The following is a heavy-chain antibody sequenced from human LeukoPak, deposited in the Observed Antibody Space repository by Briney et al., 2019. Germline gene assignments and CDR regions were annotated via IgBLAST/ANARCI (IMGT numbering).Heavy chain of an antibody. Sequence: ASVKVSCKASGYIFTSYGISWMRQAPGQGLEWMGWISGYNGHTKYAQKVQARVTMTTDTSTSTAYMELRSLRSDDTAVYYCARAYCVGDCTVLHIYFDNWGQGTLVTVSS. J-gene: IGHJ4*02. CDR3: ARAYCVGDCTVLHIYFDN. D-gene: IGHD2-21*02. CDR2: ISGYNGHT. CDR1: GYIFTSYG. V-gene: IGHV1-18*01.